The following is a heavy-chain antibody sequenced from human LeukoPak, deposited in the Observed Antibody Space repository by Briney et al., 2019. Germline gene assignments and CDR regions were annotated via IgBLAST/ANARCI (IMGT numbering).Heavy chain of an antibody. V-gene: IGHV1-69*08. D-gene: IGHD2-21*01. CDR3: TIIPNVILFTHYFEY. Sequence: SVKVSCKASGGTFSSYTISWVRQAPGQGLEWMGSIIPFLGTTNYAQKFQGRVTITADEPTRTAYMELTYVRSDDTAVYYCTIIPNVILFTHYFEYWGQGTLVTVSS. CDR2: IIPFLGTT. J-gene: IGHJ4*02. CDR1: GGTFSSYT.